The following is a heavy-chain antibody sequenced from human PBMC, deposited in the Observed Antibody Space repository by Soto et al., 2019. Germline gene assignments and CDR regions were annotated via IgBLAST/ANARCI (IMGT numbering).Heavy chain of an antibody. CDR1: GFTFSGIA. CDR2: IRSKSNYYAT. D-gene: IGHD5-12*01. Sequence: VQPGGSLRLSCAASGFTFSGIAMHWFRQASGKGLEWVGRIRSKSNYYATTYAASVKGRFTVSRDDSKNTAYLQMNNLKSEDTAEYYCAASGYDKFVDSWGQGILVTVSS. J-gene: IGHJ5*01. CDR3: AASGYDKFVDS. V-gene: IGHV3-73*01.